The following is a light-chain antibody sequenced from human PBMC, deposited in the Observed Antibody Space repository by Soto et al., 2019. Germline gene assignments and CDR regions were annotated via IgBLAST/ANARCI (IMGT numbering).Light chain of an antibody. J-gene: IGKJ5*01. CDR2: GAS. V-gene: IGKV3-20*01. CDR1: QSVSSSY. Sequence: EVGLTQSPGTLSLSPGERATLSCRASQSVSSSYLAWYQQKPGQAPRLLIYGASSRATGIPDRFSGSGSGTDFTLTISRLEPEDFAVYYCQQYGSSPPITFGQGTRQEIK. CDR3: QQYGSSPPIT.